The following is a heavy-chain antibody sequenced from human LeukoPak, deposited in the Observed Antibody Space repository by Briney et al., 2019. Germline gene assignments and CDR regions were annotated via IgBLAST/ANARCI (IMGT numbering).Heavy chain of an antibody. CDR3: ATASSYSGYYYYYMDV. V-gene: IGHV4-39*07. CDR1: GGSISSDNNY. Sequence: PSQTLSLTCTVSGGSISSDNNYWSWIRQPPGKGLEWIGEINRSGSTNYNPSLKSRVTISVDTSKNQFSLKLSSVTAADTAVYYCATASSYSGYYYYYMDVWGKGTTVTVSS. J-gene: IGHJ6*03. D-gene: IGHD1-26*01. CDR2: INRSGST.